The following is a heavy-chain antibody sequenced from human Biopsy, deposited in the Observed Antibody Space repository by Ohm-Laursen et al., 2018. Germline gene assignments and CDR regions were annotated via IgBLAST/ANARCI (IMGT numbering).Heavy chain of an antibody. Sequence: SETLSLTCTVSGGSTSSYYWNWIRQPAGKGLEWIGRIYTSGSTNFNPSLKSRVTMSIDTSKNQFSLRLSSVTAADTAVYYCARAAFEPFDSWGQGALVTVSS. CDR1: GGSTSSYY. V-gene: IGHV4-4*07. D-gene: IGHD3-9*01. CDR3: ARAAFEPFDS. CDR2: IYTSGST. J-gene: IGHJ4*02.